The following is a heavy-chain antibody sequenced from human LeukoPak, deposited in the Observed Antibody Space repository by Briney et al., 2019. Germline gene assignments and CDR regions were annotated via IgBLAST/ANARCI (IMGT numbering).Heavy chain of an antibody. CDR2: ISSSSSYI. Sequence: GGSLRLSCAASGFAFSSYSMNWVRQAPGKGLEWVSSISSSSSYIYYADSVKGRFTISRDNSKNTLYLQMNSLRAEDTAVYYCAKRGRITMVRGPPYYYFDYWGQGTLVTVSS. J-gene: IGHJ4*02. CDR3: AKRGRITMVRGPPYYYFDY. CDR1: GFAFSSYS. V-gene: IGHV3-21*01. D-gene: IGHD3-10*01.